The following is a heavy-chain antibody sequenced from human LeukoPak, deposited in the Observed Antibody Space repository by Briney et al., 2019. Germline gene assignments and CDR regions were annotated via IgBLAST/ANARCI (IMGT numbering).Heavy chain of an antibody. D-gene: IGHD3-10*01. CDR3: AREFEVGYYGSGSYRYGMDV. CDR1: GGTFTIYT. V-gene: IGHV1-69*10. CDR2: IIPILGIA. Sequence: SVKVSFTGSGGTFTIYTISWVRQGPGQGLEWMGGIIPILGIANYSQKFQGRVTITAAKATSTDYMELSSLRSEDTAVYYCAREFEVGYYGSGSYRYGMDVWGQGTTVTVSS. J-gene: IGHJ6*02.